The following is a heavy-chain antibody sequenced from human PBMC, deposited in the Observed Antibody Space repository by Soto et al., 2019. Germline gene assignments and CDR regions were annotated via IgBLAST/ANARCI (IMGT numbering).Heavy chain of an antibody. V-gene: IGHV3-23*01. CDR3: ARSDDKDILTGCYN. CDR1: GFSFNNYA. D-gene: IGHD3-9*01. CDR2: IGHSGYSI. J-gene: IGHJ4*02. Sequence: DVQLLESGGGLIQPGGSLRLSCAASGFSFNNYAMAWVRQAPGKALEWVSSIGHSGYSINYGDSVKGRFTISRDISNNILFLEMTGLRAEDTAVYYCARSDDKDILTGCYNWGQGALVTVSS.